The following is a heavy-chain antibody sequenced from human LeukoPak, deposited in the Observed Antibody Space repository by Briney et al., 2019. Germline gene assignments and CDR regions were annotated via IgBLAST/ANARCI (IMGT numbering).Heavy chain of an antibody. V-gene: IGHV4-59*01. Sequence: SETLSLTCTVSGGSISGYYWSWIRQPPGKGLEWIGYIYDSGSTNNNPSLKSRVTISVDTSKNQFSPKLSSVTAADTAVYYCARDLLSSSWVYFQHWGQGTLVTVSS. J-gene: IGHJ1*01. CDR2: IYDSGST. CDR3: ARDLLSSSWVYFQH. CDR1: GGSISGYY. D-gene: IGHD6-13*01.